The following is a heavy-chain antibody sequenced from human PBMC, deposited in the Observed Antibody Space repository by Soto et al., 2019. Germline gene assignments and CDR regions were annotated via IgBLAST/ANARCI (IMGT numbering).Heavy chain of an antibody. CDR2: IYYTGST. J-gene: IGHJ6*03. Sequence: SETLSLTCTVSGASLSSYYWTWIRQPPGKGLQWIGYIYYTGSTNYNPSLKSRVTVSLDTSKNQFSLRLSSVTAADTAVYYCARALPASHFGKYYFYYYMDVWGKGTTVTVSS. CDR3: ARALPASHFGKYYFYYYMDV. V-gene: IGHV4-59*01. CDR1: GASLSSYY. D-gene: IGHD3-3*01.